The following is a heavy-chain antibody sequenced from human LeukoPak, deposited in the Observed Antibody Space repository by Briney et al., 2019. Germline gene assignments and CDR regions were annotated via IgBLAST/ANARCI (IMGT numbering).Heavy chain of an antibody. CDR2: VSGGGGST. V-gene: IGHV3-23*01. CDR3: ASDGAKFGALSYHYYYMDV. D-gene: IGHD3-10*01. J-gene: IGHJ6*03. Sequence: GGSLRPSCAFSGLTFSSYAMTWVRQAPGKGLEWVSAVSGGGGSTYYADSVRGRFTISRDNSKNTLYLQMNSLKAEDTAVYYCASDGAKFGALSYHYYYMDVWGKGTTVTVSS. CDR1: GLTFSSYA.